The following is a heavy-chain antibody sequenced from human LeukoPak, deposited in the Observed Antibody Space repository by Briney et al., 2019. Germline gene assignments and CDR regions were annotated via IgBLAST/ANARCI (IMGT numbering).Heavy chain of an antibody. CDR2: IKQDGSEK. J-gene: IGHJ3*02. V-gene: IGHV3-7*03. Sequence: GGSLRLSCAASGFTFSSYRMSWVRQAPGKGLEWVANIKQDGSEKYYVDSVKGRFTISRDNAKNSLYLQMNSLRAEDTAVYYCARIIGVPAAAHDAFDIWGQGTMVTVSS. CDR1: GFTFSSYR. CDR3: ARIIGVPAAAHDAFDI. D-gene: IGHD2-2*01.